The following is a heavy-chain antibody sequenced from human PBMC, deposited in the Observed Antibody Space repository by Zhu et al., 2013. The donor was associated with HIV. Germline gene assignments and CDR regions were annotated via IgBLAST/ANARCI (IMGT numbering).Heavy chain of an antibody. CDR3: ARGVYSGLSYYFDY. J-gene: IGHJ4*02. Sequence: QVQLQESGSGLVKPSQTLSLTCAVSGGSISSGGYSWSWIRQPPGKGLEWIGYIYHSGSTYYNPSLKSRVTISVDRSKNQFSLKLSSVTAADTAVYYCARGVYSGLSYYFDYWGQGTLVTVSS. CDR2: IYHSGST. CDR1: GGSISSGGYS. V-gene: IGHV4-30-2*01. D-gene: IGHD6-13*01.